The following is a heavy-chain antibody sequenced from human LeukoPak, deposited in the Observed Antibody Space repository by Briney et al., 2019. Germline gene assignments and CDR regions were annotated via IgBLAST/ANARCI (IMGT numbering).Heavy chain of an antibody. CDR2: ISSSGSTI. Sequence: GGSLRLSCAASGFTFSDYYVSWIRQAPGKGLEWVSYISSSGSTIYYADSVKGRFTISRDNAKNSLYLQMNSLRAEDTAVYYCAREYSSSWGRYFDYWGQGTLVTVSS. J-gene: IGHJ4*02. D-gene: IGHD6-13*01. CDR1: GFTFSDYY. V-gene: IGHV3-11*01. CDR3: AREYSSSWGRYFDY.